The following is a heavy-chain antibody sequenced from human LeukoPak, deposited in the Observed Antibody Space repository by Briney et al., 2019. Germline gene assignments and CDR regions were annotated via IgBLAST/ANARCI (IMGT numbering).Heavy chain of an antibody. V-gene: IGHV1-18*01. Sequence: ASVKVSCKASGYTFTSYGISWVRQAPGQGLEWMGWINAYNGNTNYAQKLQGRVTMTTDTSTSTAYMELRSLRSDDTAVYYCARVYGSGSFDAFDIWGQGTMVTVSS. CDR3: ARVYGSGSFDAFDI. CDR2: INAYNGNT. CDR1: GYTFTSYG. J-gene: IGHJ3*02. D-gene: IGHD3-10*01.